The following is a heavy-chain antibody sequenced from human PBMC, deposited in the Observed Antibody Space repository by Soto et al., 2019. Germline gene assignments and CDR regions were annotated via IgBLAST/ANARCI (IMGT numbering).Heavy chain of an antibody. CDR2: IYDNGNT. V-gene: IGHV4-30-2*01. D-gene: IGHD3-3*01. J-gene: IGHJ6*02. Sequence: QLQLQESGSGLVKPSQTLSLMCDVSGGSITGGGYSWSWIRQLPGKGLEWLGYIYDNGNTYYNASLKSRVTISVDRSKNQFSLNLTSVTAADTAVYYCARWSPLYGMDVWGQGATVTVSS. CDR3: ARWSPLYGMDV. CDR1: GGSITGGGYS.